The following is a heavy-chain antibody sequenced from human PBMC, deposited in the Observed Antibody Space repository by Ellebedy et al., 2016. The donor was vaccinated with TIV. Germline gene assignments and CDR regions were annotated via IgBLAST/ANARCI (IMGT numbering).Heavy chain of an antibody. CDR2: ISPYNNNT. V-gene: IGHV1-18*01. CDR1: GYVFTDCC. D-gene: IGHD2-8*02. CDR3: ARAGFCTDSVYFSRGLDH. J-gene: IGHJ4*02. Sequence: ASVKVSXXASGYVFTDCCITWVRQAPGQGLEWMGWISPYNNNTVYAQKFQGRVNMTTEPGTGTAYMELRSLKSDDTAVYYCARAGFCTDSVYFSRGLDHWGQGTLLSVSS.